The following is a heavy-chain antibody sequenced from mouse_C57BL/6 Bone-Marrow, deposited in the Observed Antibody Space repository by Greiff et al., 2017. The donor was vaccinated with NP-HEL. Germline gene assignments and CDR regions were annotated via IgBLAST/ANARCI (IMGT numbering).Heavy chain of an antibody. CDR3: ARKEGGY. CDR2: ISSGSSTI. Sequence: DVHLVESGGGLVKPGGSLKLSCAASGFTLSDYGMHWVRQAPEKGLEWVAYISSGSSTIYYADTVKGRFTISRDNAKNTLFLQMTSLRSEDTAMYYCARKEGGYWGHGTTLTVSS. J-gene: IGHJ2*01. V-gene: IGHV5-17*01. CDR1: GFTLSDYG.